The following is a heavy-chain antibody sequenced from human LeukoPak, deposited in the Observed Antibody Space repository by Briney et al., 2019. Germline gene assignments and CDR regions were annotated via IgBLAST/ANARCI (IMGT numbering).Heavy chain of an antibody. CDR1: GFTFSTYG. J-gene: IGHJ4*02. V-gene: IGHV3-23*01. CDR3: ARDSRWALFDS. Sequence: GGSLRLSCAASGFTFSTYGINWVRQAPGKGLEWVSGIGGSGIRVYYADSVKGRFTISRDNSKNTVYLRLSSLTVEDTAVYYCARDSRWALFDSWGQGTLVTVSS. D-gene: IGHD5-24*01. CDR2: IGGSGIRV.